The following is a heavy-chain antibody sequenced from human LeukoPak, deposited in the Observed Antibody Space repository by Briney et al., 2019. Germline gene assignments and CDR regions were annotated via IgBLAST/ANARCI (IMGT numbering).Heavy chain of an antibody. J-gene: IGHJ4*02. CDR3: ARDLGYCTNGVCHTRFDY. Sequence: ASVKVSCKTSGYTFDTYGITWVRQTPGQGLEWMGWISVYDGKTNFAEKFQGRLSMTADTSTNTAYMELRSLRSDDTAVYFCARDLGYCTNGVCHTRFDYWGQGTLVAVSS. V-gene: IGHV1-18*01. CDR1: GYTFDTYG. CDR2: ISVYDGKT. D-gene: IGHD2-8*01.